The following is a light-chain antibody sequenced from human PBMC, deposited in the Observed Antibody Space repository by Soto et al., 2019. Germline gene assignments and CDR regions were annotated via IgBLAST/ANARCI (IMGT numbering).Light chain of an antibody. CDR1: QSVSNN. CDR3: QQYSSVPFT. CDR2: GAS. V-gene: IGKV3-15*01. J-gene: IGKJ3*01. Sequence: EIVMTHSPATLSVSPGERATLSCRASQSVSNNLAWYQQKPGQAPRLLIYGASTRATAIPARFSGSGSGTEFTLTISSLQAEDVAVYYCQQYSSVPFTFGPGTKVEIK.